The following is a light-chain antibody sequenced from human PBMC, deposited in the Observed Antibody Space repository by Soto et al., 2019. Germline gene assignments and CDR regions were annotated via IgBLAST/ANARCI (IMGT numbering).Light chain of an antibody. V-gene: IGLV6-57*04. CDR3: QSYDSSNPLWV. CDR1: SGSIASNY. Sequence: NFMLTQPHSVSESPGKTVTISCTRSSGSIASNYVQWYQQRPGSAPTTVIYEDNQRPSGVPDRFSGSIDSSSNSASLTITGLKTEDEADYYCQSYDSSNPLWVFGGGTKLTVL. CDR2: EDN. J-gene: IGLJ3*02.